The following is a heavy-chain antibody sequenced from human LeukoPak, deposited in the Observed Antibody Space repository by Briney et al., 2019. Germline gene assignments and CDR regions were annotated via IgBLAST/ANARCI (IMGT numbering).Heavy chain of an antibody. Sequence: TSETLSLTCTVSGYSISSGYYWGWIRQPPGKGLEWIGSIYHSGSTYYNPSLKSRVTISVDTSKNQFSLKLSSVTAADTAVYYCARAGLLSAAAGADYWGQGTLVTVSS. V-gene: IGHV4-38-2*02. J-gene: IGHJ4*02. CDR1: GYSISSGYY. CDR3: ARAGLLSAAAGADY. CDR2: IYHSGST. D-gene: IGHD6-13*01.